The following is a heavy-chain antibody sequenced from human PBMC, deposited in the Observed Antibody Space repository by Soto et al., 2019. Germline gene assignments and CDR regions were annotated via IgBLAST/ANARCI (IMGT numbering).Heavy chain of an antibody. D-gene: IGHD3-3*01. V-gene: IGHV1-69*06. CDR3: ARRDTSGFLRYFYN. Sequence: SVKVSCKASGGTLSSFINYPINWVRQAPGQGLEWMGGIVPNVGTVNYAQKFQGRVTITADKSTGTAYMELSSLRSEDTALYYCARRDTSGFLRYFYNWGQGTLVTVSS. CDR2: IVPNVGTV. J-gene: IGHJ4*02. CDR1: GGTLSSFINYP.